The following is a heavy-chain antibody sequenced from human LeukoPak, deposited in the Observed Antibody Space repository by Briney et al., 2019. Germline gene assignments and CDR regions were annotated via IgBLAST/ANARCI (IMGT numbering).Heavy chain of an antibody. J-gene: IGHJ4*02. CDR3: ARLDSGWYMYYFDY. Sequence: GGSLRLFCAASGFTFSSYSMNWVRQAPGKGLEWVSSISSSSSYIYYADSVKGRFTISRDNAKNSLYLQMNSLRAEDTAVYYCARLDSGWYMYYFDYWGQGTLVTVSS. V-gene: IGHV3-21*01. D-gene: IGHD6-19*01. CDR2: ISSSSSYI. CDR1: GFTFSSYS.